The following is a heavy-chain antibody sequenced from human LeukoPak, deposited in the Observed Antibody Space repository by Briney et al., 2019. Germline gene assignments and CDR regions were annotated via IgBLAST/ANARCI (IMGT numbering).Heavy chain of an antibody. CDR2: INHSGST. CDR3: ARGPSGYHNT. D-gene: IGHD5-12*01. J-gene: IGHJ4*02. CDR1: GGSFSGYY. V-gene: IGHV4-34*01. Sequence: SETLSLTCAVYGGSFSGYYWSWIRQPPGKGLEWIGEINHSGSTNYNPSLKSRVTISVDTSKNQFSLKLSSVTAADTAVYYCARGPSGYHNTGGQGTLATVSS.